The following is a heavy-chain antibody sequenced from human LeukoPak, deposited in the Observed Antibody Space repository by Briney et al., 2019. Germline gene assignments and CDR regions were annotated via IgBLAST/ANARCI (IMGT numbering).Heavy chain of an antibody. CDR3: ARAPALRFLSYFDY. Sequence: SCKVSGYTLTELSMHWVRQAPGKGLEWVAVISYDGSNKYYADSVKGRFTISRDNSKNTLYLQMNSLRAEDTAVYYCARAPALRFLSYFDYWGQGTLVTVSS. D-gene: IGHD3-3*01. CDR2: ISYDGSNK. CDR1: GYTLTELS. J-gene: IGHJ4*02. V-gene: IGHV3-30-3*01.